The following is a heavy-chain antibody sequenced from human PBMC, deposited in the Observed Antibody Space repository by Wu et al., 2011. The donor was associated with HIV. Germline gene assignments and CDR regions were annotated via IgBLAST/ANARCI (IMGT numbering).Heavy chain of an antibody. CDR3: ALVGATLL. CDR1: GYTFTNYD. CDR2: INPNSGYT. D-gene: IGHD1-26*01. V-gene: IGHV1-8*03. Sequence: QVQLVQSGAEVKKPGASVKVSCKASGYTFTNYDISWVRQASGQGLEWMGWINPNSGYTVYAQKFHDRVTITRNTSISTAYMELSSLRSEDTAVYYCALVGATLLWGQGTLVTVSS. J-gene: IGHJ4*02.